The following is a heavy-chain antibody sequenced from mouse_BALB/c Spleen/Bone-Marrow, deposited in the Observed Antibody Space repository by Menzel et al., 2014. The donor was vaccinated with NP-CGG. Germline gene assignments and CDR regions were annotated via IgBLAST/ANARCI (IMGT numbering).Heavy chain of an antibody. V-gene: IGHV3-2*02. D-gene: IGHD2-1*01. Sequence: EVQLQQSGPGLVKPSQSLSLTCTVTGYSITSDYAWNWIRQFPGNKLEWMGYISYSGSTSYSPSLKSRISITRDTSKNQFFLQLNSVTTEDTATYYCARWNGNYYFDYWGQGTTLTVSS. CDR3: ARWNGNYYFDY. J-gene: IGHJ2*01. CDR1: GYSITSDYA. CDR2: ISYSGST.